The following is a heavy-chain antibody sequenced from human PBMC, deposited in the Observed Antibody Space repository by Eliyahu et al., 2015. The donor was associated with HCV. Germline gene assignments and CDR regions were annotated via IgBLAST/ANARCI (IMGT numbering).Heavy chain of an antibody. CDR2: ISWNSGSI. V-gene: IGHV3-9*01. D-gene: IGHD6-19*01. CDR3: AKDFGTGIAVAGLVDY. J-gene: IGHJ4*02. Sequence: EVQLVESGGGLVQPGRSLSLSCXXSGFSFXDYAMXWVRQAPGKGLGWVGGISWNSGSIVYADSVKGRFTISRDNAKNSLYLQMNSLRVEDTALYYCAKDFGTGIAVAGLVDYWGQGTLVTVSS. CDR1: GFSFXDYA.